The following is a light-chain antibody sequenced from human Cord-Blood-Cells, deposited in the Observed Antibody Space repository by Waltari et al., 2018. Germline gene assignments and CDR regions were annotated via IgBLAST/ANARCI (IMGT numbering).Light chain of an antibody. CDR2: KDS. CDR3: QSPDSSCTKVV. V-gene: IGLV3-25*03. J-gene: IGLJ2*01. CDR1: ALTKQY. Sequence: SYELTQPPSVSVSPGQTARITCSGDALTKQYAYWYQQKPGQAPVVVIYKDSERPSGIPGRFSGSSSGTTVTLTISGVQAEDEADYYCQSPDSSCTKVVFGGGTKLSVL.